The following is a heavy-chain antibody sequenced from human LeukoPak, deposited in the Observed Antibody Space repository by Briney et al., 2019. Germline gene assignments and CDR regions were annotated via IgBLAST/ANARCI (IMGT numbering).Heavy chain of an antibody. CDR3: ALSRGGYYDSSGPSWAFDI. Sequence: PSETLSLTCTVSGGSISRYHWNWIRQPTPKGLEWIGFIYYSGSTNYNPPVKSRVTVSIDTSKNQFSLKLSSVTAADTAVYYCALSRGGYYDSSGPSWAFDIWGQGTMVTVSS. CDR2: IYYSGST. D-gene: IGHD3-22*01. CDR1: GGSISRYH. V-gene: IGHV4-59*01. J-gene: IGHJ3*02.